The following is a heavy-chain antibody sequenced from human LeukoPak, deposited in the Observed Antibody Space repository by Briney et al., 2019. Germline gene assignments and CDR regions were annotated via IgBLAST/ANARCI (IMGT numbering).Heavy chain of an antibody. CDR2: IYHSGST. J-gene: IGHJ4*02. CDR3: ARTYCTTTSCYQWLDY. Sequence: SGTLSLTCAVSGGSISSTNWWRWVRQPPGKGLEWIGEIYHSGSTNYNPSLKSRVTISVDKSKNQFSLKLSSVTAADTAVYYCARTYCTTTSCYQWLDYWGQGTLVTISS. CDR1: GGSISSTNW. D-gene: IGHD2-2*01. V-gene: IGHV4-4*02.